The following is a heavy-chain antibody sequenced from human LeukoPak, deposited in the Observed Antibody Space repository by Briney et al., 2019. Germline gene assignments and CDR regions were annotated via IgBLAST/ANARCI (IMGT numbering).Heavy chain of an antibody. V-gene: IGHV4-30-4*01. CDR1: GGSFSSGDYY. Sequence: SQTLSLTCTVSGGSFSSGDYYWGWIRQPPGKGLEWIGYIYYSGSTYYNPTLKSRLNISVATSKNQFSLQLKSVTAADTAVYYCARTYEEAIVVPASTSPWYFDLWGRGTLVTVSS. CDR3: ARTYEEAIVVPASTSPWYFDL. J-gene: IGHJ2*01. CDR2: IYYSGST. D-gene: IGHD2-2*01.